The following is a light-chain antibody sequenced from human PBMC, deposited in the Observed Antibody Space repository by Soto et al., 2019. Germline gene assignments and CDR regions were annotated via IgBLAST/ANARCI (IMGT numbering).Light chain of an antibody. CDR3: SSYTTDMTQV. V-gene: IGLV2-14*01. CDR1: SSDVGAYYY. Sequence: QSALTQPASVSGSPGQSITISCTGTSSDVGAYYYVSWYRQHPGTAPELMIYEVSNRPSGVSNRFSGFKSGNTASLTISGLLAEDEAHYYCSSYTTDMTQVFGGGTKLTVL. J-gene: IGLJ3*02. CDR2: EVS.